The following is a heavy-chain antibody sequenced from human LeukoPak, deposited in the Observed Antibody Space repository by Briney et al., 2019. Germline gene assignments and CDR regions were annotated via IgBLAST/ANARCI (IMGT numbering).Heavy chain of an antibody. Sequence: GRSLRLSCGASGFTFSIYGMHWVRQAPGKGLEWVAVIWFDGSNKYYADSVKGRFTISRDNSKNTLYLQINSLRAEDTAVYYCARANYGSGSNYYYGLDVWGQGTTVTVSS. CDR2: IWFDGSNK. CDR1: GFTFSIYG. V-gene: IGHV3-33*01. CDR3: ARANYGSGSNYYYGLDV. J-gene: IGHJ6*02. D-gene: IGHD3-10*01.